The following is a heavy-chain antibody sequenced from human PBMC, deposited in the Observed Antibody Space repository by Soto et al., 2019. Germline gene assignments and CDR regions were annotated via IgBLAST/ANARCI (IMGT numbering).Heavy chain of an antibody. CDR3: ARDIYGSGHHDTTKRAYYYYYGMDV. J-gene: IGHJ6*02. V-gene: IGHV3-33*01. CDR1: GFTFSSYG. CDR2: IWYDGSNK. D-gene: IGHD3-10*01. Sequence: GGSLRLSCAASGFTFSSYGMHWVRQAPGKGLEWVAVIWYDGSNKYYADSVKGRFTISRDNSKNTLYLQMNSLRAEDTAVYYCARDIYGSGHHDTTKRAYYYYYGMDVWGQGTTVTVS.